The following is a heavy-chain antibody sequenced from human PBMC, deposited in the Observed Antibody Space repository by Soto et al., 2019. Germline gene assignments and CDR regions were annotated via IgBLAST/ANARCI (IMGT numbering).Heavy chain of an antibody. J-gene: IGHJ6*02. CDR1: GGSFSAYY. V-gene: IGHV4-34*01. D-gene: IGHD2-8*01. CDR3: ARTNRRRVLFDYYYYGMDV. CDR2: IDHSGST. Sequence: QSLTCAVYGGSFSAYYWAWIRQSPGKGLEWIGEIDHSGSTNFNPSLKSRVIISVDTSKNQFSLKLTSVTAADTAVYYCARTNRRRVLFDYYYYGMDVWGQGATVTVSS.